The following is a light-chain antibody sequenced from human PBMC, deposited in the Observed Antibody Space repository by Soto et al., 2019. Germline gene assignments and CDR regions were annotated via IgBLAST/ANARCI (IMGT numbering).Light chain of an antibody. CDR2: AAS. Sequence: DIQMTQSPSSLSASVGDRVTITCRASQGISNYLAWYQQKPGKVPKLLIYAASTLQSGVPSRFSGSGSGTDFTLTISSLPPEDVATYYCQKSNSAPWTFGQGTTVEIK. V-gene: IGKV1-27*01. CDR1: QGISNY. J-gene: IGKJ1*01. CDR3: QKSNSAPWT.